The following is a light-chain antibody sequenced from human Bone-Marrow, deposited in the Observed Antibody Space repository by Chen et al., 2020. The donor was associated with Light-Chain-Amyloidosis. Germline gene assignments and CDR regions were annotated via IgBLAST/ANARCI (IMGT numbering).Light chain of an antibody. CDR2: YKSDSDK. CDR3: MIWHSSAWV. CDR1: SGINVGTYR. J-gene: IGLJ3*02. V-gene: IGLV5-45*03. Sequence: QAVLTQPSSLSASPGASASLTCTLRSGINVGTYRIYWYQQKPGSPPQYLLRYKSDSDKQQGSGVPRRFSGSKDASANAGILLISGLQSEDAADYYCMIWHSSAWVFGGGTKLTVL.